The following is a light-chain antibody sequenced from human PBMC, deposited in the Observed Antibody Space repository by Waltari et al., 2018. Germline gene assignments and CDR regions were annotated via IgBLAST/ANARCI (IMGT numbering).Light chain of an antibody. CDR2: AAS. CDR3: KRSYSTPFS. V-gene: IGKV1-39*01. Sequence: DSQMTHSPAYLTASVGDRVTITCRASQSITSYLNCYLQTPRKATKLLMYAASSLQIGIPSRFSVAGSGTDFTLSISGLQPEDFATYYCKRSYSTPFSFGPGTKVDIK. CDR1: QSITSY. J-gene: IGKJ3*01.